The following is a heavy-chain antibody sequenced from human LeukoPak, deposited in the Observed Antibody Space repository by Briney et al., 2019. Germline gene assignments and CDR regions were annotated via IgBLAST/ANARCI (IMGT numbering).Heavy chain of an antibody. CDR1: GYTFTSYG. Sequence: ASVKVSRKASGYTFTSYGISWVRQAPGQGLEWMGWISAYNGNTNYAQKLQGRVTMTTDTSTSTAYMELRSLRSDDTAVYYCARDRPYDFWSGFQTQSNWFDPWGQGTLVTVSS. J-gene: IGHJ5*02. D-gene: IGHD3-3*01. CDR3: ARDRPYDFWSGFQTQSNWFDP. V-gene: IGHV1-18*01. CDR2: ISAYNGNT.